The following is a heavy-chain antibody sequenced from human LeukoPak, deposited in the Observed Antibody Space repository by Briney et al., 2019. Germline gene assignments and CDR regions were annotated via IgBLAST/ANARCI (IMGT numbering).Heavy chain of an antibody. D-gene: IGHD6-19*01. Sequence: SETLSLTCAVYGGSFSGYYWSWIRQPPGKGLEWIGEINHSGSTNYNPSLKSRVTISVDTSKNQFSLKLSSVTAADTAVYYCAMSIAVAGTHYWGQGTLVTVSS. J-gene: IGHJ4*02. CDR1: GGSFSGYY. V-gene: IGHV4-34*01. CDR2: INHSGST. CDR3: AMSIAVAGTHY.